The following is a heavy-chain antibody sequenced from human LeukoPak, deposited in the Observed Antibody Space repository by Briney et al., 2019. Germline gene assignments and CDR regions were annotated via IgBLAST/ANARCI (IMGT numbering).Heavy chain of an antibody. Sequence: SETLSLTCTVSGGSISSYYWSWIRQPPGKGLEWIGYIYYSGSTNYNPSLKSRVTISVDTSKNQFSLKLSSVTAADTAVYYCARFSVEYGSSWYYYYYYMDVWGKGTTVTISS. CDR2: IYYSGST. D-gene: IGHD6-13*01. V-gene: IGHV4-59*01. CDR1: GGSISSYY. J-gene: IGHJ6*03. CDR3: ARFSVEYGSSWYYYYYYMDV.